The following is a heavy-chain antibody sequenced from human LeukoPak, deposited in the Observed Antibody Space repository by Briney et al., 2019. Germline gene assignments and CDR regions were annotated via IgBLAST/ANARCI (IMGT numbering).Heavy chain of an antibody. CDR1: GFTFSCYE. D-gene: IGHD3-22*01. Sequence: PGGSLRLSCAASGFTFSCYEMNWVRQAPGKGLEWVSYISHSGSTIYYADSVKGRFTISRDNAKSSLYLRMNSLRAEDTAVYYCARGHPYDSSGYYHTQFDYWGQGTLVTVSS. V-gene: IGHV3-48*03. CDR2: ISHSGSTI. J-gene: IGHJ4*02. CDR3: ARGHPYDSSGYYHTQFDY.